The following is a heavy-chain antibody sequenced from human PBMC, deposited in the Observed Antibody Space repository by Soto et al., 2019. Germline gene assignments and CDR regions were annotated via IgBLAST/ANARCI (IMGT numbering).Heavy chain of an antibody. J-gene: IGHJ5*01. V-gene: IGHV1-18*01. Sequence: ASVKVSCKASGYTFSSYGVTWVRQAPGQGLEWMGWISAYSGDTNSAQKYQGRVTMTTDTSTSTAYMELRSLRSDDTAVYYCARERYYDVLTGPDSWGKGTLVTVSS. CDR1: GYTFSSYG. CDR3: ARERYYDVLTGPDS. D-gene: IGHD3-9*01. CDR2: ISAYSGDT.